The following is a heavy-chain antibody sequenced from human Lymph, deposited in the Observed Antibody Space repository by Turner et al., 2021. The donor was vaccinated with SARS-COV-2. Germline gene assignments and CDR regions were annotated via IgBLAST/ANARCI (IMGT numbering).Heavy chain of an antibody. CDR2: IYSGGTT. V-gene: IGHV3-53*02. CDR3: ARDLGTYVMDV. J-gene: IGHJ6*02. Sequence: EVQLVETVGGLIQPGGSLRLSCAASGIIVSRNYMNWVRQARGKGLEWVSVIYSGGTTYYADSVKGRFTISRDNSKNTLYLQMNSLRVEDTAVYYCARDLGTYVMDVWGQGTTVTVSS. CDR1: GIIVSRNY. D-gene: IGHD6-13*01.